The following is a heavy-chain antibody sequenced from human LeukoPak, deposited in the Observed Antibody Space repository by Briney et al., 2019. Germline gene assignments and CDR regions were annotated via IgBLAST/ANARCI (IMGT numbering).Heavy chain of an antibody. V-gene: IGHV3-23*01. CDR2: ISGSGRNT. D-gene: IGHD3-22*01. Sequence: GGSLRLSCAASGFTFSNSAMSWVRQAPGEGLEWVSTISGSGRNTYYRDSVKGRFTISRDNSNNTLYLQMNSLRAEDTAVYYCAKAVYYYDSSGEDWFDPWGQGTLVTVSS. CDR3: AKAVYYYDSSGEDWFDP. J-gene: IGHJ5*02. CDR1: GFTFSNSA.